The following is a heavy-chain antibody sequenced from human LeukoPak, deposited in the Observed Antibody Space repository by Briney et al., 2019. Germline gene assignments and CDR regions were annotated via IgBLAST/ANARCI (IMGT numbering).Heavy chain of an antibody. CDR1: GGSISSYY. CDR3: ARGYSSGWYED. V-gene: IGHV4-59*01. CDR2: VYYSGST. J-gene: IGHJ4*02. D-gene: IGHD6-19*01. Sequence: SETLSLTCTVSGGSISSYYWSWIRQPPGKGLEWIGYVYYSGSTNYNPSLKSRVTISVDTSKNQFSLKLSSVTAADTAVYYCARGYSSGWYEDWGQGTLVTVSS.